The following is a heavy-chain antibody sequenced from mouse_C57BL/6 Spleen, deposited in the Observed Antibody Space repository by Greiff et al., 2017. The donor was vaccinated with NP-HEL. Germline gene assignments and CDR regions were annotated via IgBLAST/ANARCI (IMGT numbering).Heavy chain of an antibody. V-gene: IGHV5-6*01. CDR3: ARDYGSSYVPYFDY. CDR2: ISSGGSYT. D-gene: IGHD1-1*01. Sequence: EVQRVESGGDLVKPGGSLKLSCAASGFTFSSYGMSWVRQTPDKRLEWVATISSGGSYTYYPDSVKGRFTISRDNAKNTLYLQMSSLKSEDTAMYYCARDYGSSYVPYFDYWGQGTTLTVSS. CDR1: GFTFSSYG. J-gene: IGHJ2*01.